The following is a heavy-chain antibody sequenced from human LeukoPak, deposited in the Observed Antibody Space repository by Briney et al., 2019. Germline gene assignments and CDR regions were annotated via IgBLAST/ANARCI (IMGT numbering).Heavy chain of an antibody. Sequence: PGGSLRLSCAASGFTFSSYSMTWVRQAPGKGLEWVSSISSSSSYIYYADSVKGRFTISRDNAKNLLYLQMNSLRAEDTAVYYCARDSYYDSSGYYSSFDYWGQGTLVTVSS. J-gene: IGHJ4*02. V-gene: IGHV3-21*01. CDR2: ISSSSSYI. D-gene: IGHD3-22*01. CDR3: ARDSYYDSSGYYSSFDY. CDR1: GFTFSSYS.